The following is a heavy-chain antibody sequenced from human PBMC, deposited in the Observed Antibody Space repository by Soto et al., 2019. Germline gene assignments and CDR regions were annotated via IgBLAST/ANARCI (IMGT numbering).Heavy chain of an antibody. J-gene: IGHJ1*01. D-gene: IGHD4-17*01. CDR1: GGSISSGGSY. CDR3: ASVDYGGNSAEYFQH. V-gene: IGHV4-31*03. Sequence: QVQLQESGRGLVKPTHTLSLTCTVSGGSISSGGSYWSWIRQHPGKGLEWIGYIYYSGRTYYNPSLKSRVTISVDTSKSQFSLKLSSVTAADTAVYFCASVDYGGNSAEYFQHWGQGTLVTVSS. CDR2: IYYSGRT.